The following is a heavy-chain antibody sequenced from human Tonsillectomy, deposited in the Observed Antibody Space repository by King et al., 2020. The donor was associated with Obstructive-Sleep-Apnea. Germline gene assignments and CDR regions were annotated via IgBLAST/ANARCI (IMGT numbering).Heavy chain of an antibody. J-gene: IGHJ4*02. Sequence: QLQESGPGLVKPSETLSLTCTVSGGSISSSSYYWGWIRQPPGKGLEWIGSIYYSGSTYYNPSLKSRVTISVDTSKNQFSLKLSSVTAADTAVYYCARDRVVAAAVYFDYWGQGTLVTVSS. V-gene: IGHV4-39*07. CDR1: GGSISSSSYY. D-gene: IGHD6-13*01. CDR2: IYYSGST. CDR3: ARDRVVAAAVYFDY.